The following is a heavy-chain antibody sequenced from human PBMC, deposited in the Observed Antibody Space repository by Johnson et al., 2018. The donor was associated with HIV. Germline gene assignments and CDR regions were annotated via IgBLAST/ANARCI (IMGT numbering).Heavy chain of an antibody. V-gene: IGHV3-33*05. CDR2: ISYNGSHK. CDR1: GFTFSNYG. Sequence: QVQLVESGGGVVQPGGSLRLSCAASGFTFSNYGMHWVRQAPGKGLEWVAVISYNGSHKYYVDSVKGRFSISRDNAKNSLYLQMNSLRAEDTALYYCARAGYSNYDRAFDIWGQGTMVTVSS. J-gene: IGHJ3*02. CDR3: ARAGYSNYDRAFDI. D-gene: IGHD4-11*01.